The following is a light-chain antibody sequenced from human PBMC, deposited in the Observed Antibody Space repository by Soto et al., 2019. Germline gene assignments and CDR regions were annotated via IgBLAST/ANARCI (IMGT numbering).Light chain of an antibody. CDR3: MQGSHWPPWT. V-gene: IGKV2-30*01. CDR1: QSLLTSDGNTY. Sequence: DVVMTQSPLSLPVTLGQPASISCKSSQSLLTSDGNTYLNWFQQRPGQSPRRLIYKVSIRDSGVPDRFSGSGSGPDFTLKISRVEAEDVGVYYCMQGSHWPPWTFGQGTKVEIK. CDR2: KVS. J-gene: IGKJ1*01.